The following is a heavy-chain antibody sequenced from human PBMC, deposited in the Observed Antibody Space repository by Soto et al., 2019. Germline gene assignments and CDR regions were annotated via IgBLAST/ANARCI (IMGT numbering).Heavy chain of an antibody. CDR1: GGTFSSYP. CDR2: IIPIFGTA. Sequence: SVNVSCKSSGGTFSSYPISWVRQAPGQGLECMGGIIPIFGTANYAQKFQGRVTITADKSTSTAYMELSSLRSEDTAVYYCAATNYDYVWGSYRYTATNHFDYWGQGTLVTVSS. V-gene: IGHV1-69*06. J-gene: IGHJ4*02. CDR3: AATNYDYVWGSYRYTATNHFDY. D-gene: IGHD3-16*02.